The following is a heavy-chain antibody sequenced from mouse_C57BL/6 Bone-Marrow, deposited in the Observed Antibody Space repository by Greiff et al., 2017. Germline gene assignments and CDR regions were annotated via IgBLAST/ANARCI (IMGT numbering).Heavy chain of an antibody. CDR1: GYTFTSYW. Sequence: QVQLQQPGAELVRPGSSVKLSCKASGYTFTSYWMDWVKQRPGQGLEWIGNIYPSDSETHYNQKFKDKATLPVDKSSSTAYMQLSSLTSEDSAVYYCARFYDYDGGYAMDYWGQGTSVTVSS. V-gene: IGHV1-61*01. J-gene: IGHJ4*01. CDR3: ARFYDYDGGYAMDY. D-gene: IGHD2-4*01. CDR2: IYPSDSET.